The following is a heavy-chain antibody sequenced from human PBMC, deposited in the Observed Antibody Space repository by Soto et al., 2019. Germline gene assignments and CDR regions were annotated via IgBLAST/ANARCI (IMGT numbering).Heavy chain of an antibody. CDR2: IYHSGST. J-gene: IGHJ5*02. D-gene: IGHD4-4*01. CDR1: GYSISSGYY. Sequence: SETLSLTCAVSGYSISSGYYWGWIRQPPGKGLEWVGSIYHSGSTYYNPSLKSRVTISVDTSKNQFSLKLSSVTAADTAVYYCARGIYSKLFDPWGQGTLVTVSS. CDR3: ARGIYSKLFDP. V-gene: IGHV4-38-2*01.